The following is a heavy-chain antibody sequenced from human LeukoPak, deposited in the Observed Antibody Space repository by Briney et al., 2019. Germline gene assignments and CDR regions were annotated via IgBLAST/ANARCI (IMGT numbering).Heavy chain of an antibody. CDR2: ISSTSSYI. V-gene: IGHV3-21*01. D-gene: IGHD6-13*01. CDR1: GFTFSSCS. CDR3: ARDLSGYSTLPFDY. Sequence: GGSLRLSCAASGFTFSSCSMNWVRQAPGKGLEWVSSISSTSSYIYYADSVKGRFTISRDNAKNSQYLQMNSLRAEDTAVYYCARDLSGYSTLPFDYWGQGTLVTVSS. J-gene: IGHJ4*02.